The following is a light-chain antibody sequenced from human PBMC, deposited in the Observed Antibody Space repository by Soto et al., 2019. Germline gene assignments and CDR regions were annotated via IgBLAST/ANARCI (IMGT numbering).Light chain of an antibody. J-gene: IGLJ2*01. V-gene: IGLV2-11*01. Sequence: SALTQSRSVSGSPGQSVTISCTGTSSDIGAYNYVSWYQQHPGKAPKLMIFDVNKRPSGVPNRFSGSKSGNTASLTISGLQAEDEADYYCCSYAGRYTWVVFGGGTKLTVL. CDR2: DVN. CDR3: CSYAGRYTWVV. CDR1: SSDIGAYNY.